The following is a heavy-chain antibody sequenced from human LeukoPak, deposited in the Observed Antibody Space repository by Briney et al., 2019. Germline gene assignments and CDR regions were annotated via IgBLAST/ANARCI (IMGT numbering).Heavy chain of an antibody. CDR2: IIPIFGTA. D-gene: IGHD2-2*01. V-gene: IGHV1-69*01. CDR3: ARERYCSSTSCPMDV. Sequence: SVKVSCKASGGTFSSYAISWVRQAPGQGLEWMGGIIPIFGTANYAQKFQGRVTITADESTSTAYMELSSLRSEDTAVYYCARERYCSSTSCPMDVWGKGTTVTVSS. J-gene: IGHJ6*03. CDR1: GGTFSSYA.